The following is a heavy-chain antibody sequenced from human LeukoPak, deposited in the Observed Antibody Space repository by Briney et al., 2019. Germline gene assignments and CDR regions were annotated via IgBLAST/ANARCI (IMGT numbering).Heavy chain of an antibody. D-gene: IGHD3-9*01. CDR3: ARAYDILTGSNY. Sequence: GGSLRLSCAASGFTFSSYWMSWVRQAPGKGLEWVAVISYDGSNKYYADSVKGRFTISRDNSKNTLYLQMNSLRAEDTAVYYCARAYDILTGSNYWGQGTLVTVSS. V-gene: IGHV3-30-3*01. CDR2: ISYDGSNK. J-gene: IGHJ4*02. CDR1: GFTFSSYW.